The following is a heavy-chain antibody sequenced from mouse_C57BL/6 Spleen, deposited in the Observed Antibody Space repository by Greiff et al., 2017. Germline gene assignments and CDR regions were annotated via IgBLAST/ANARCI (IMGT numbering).Heavy chain of an antibody. CDR2: IWTGGGT. V-gene: IGHV2-9-1*01. J-gene: IGHJ4*01. CDR1: GFSLTSYA. Sequence: VKLMESGPGLVAPSQSLSITCTVSGFSLTSYAISWVRQPPGKGLEWLGVIWTGGGTNYNSALKSRLSISKDNSKSQVFLKMNSLQTDDTARYYCARRPYYDYDGAMDYWGQGTSVTVSS. CDR3: ARRPYYDYDGAMDY. D-gene: IGHD2-4*01.